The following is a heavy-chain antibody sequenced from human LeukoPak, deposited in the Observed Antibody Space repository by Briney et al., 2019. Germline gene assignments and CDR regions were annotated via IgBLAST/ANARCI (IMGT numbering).Heavy chain of an antibody. J-gene: IGHJ4*02. CDR2: ISDSGST. Sequence: SETLSLTCVVSGGSLSTHHWSWIRQSPGRGLEWIGYISDSGSTNYNPSLKNRVTISVDTSKNQFSLMLSSVIAADTAVYYCARGYDSSAYYPFNYWGQGTMVTVSS. CDR1: GGSLSTHH. D-gene: IGHD3-22*01. V-gene: IGHV4-59*11. CDR3: ARGYDSSAYYPFNY.